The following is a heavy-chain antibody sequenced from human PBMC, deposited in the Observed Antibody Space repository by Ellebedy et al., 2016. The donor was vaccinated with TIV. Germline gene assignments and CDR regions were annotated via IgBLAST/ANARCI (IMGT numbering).Heavy chain of an antibody. CDR1: GFIFSTYA. J-gene: IGHJ3*01. CDR2: IRGSGVTT. V-gene: IGHV3-23*01. CDR3: AKDQIRVSMIVEVFHGALEK. D-gene: IGHD3-22*01. Sequence: GESLKISCAASGFIFSTYAMSWVRQAPGKGLERVSSIRGSGVTTYYADSVKGWFTISRDNSKNTLYLQMNSLRGEDTAVYYCAKDQIRVSMIVEVFHGALEKWGQGTLVTVPS.